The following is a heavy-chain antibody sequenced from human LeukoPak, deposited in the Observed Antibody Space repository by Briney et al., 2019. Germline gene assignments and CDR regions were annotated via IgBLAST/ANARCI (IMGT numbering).Heavy chain of an antibody. J-gene: IGHJ4*02. CDR2: ISWNSGSI. V-gene: IGHV3-9*01. Sequence: GGSLRLSCAASGFTFDDCAMHWVRQAPGKGLEWVSGISWNSGSIGYADSVKGRFTISRDNAKNSLYLQMNSLRAEDTALYYCAKGQLGRSWYELPSDYWGQGTLVTDSS. D-gene: IGHD6-13*01. CDR3: AKGQLGRSWYELPSDY. CDR1: GFTFDDCA.